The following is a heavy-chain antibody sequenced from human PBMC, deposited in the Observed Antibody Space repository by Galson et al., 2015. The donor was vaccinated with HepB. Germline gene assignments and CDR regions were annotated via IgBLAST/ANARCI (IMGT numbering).Heavy chain of an antibody. Sequence: SVKVSCKASGGTFSSYAISWVRQAPGQGLEWMGWINPNSGGTNYAQKFQGRVTMTRDTSISTAYMELSRLRSDDTAVYYCAREYSGSYYHAFDIWGQGTMVTVSS. CDR2: INPNSGGT. D-gene: IGHD1-26*01. V-gene: IGHV1-2*02. CDR3: AREYSGSYYHAFDI. CDR1: GGTFSSYA. J-gene: IGHJ3*02.